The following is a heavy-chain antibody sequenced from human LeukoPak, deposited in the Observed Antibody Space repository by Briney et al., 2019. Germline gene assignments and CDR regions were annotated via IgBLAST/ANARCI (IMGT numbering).Heavy chain of an antibody. CDR3: ARTDPVAGLDY. CDR2: TYYRSKWYY. CDR1: GDSVSSNSAA. D-gene: IGHD6-13*01. Sequence: SQTLSLTCAISGDSVSSNSAAWNWIGQSPSRGLEWLGRTYYRSKWYYDYAVSVKSRIALIPDTSRNQFSLQLNSVTPEDTAVYYCARTDPVAGLDYWGQGTLVTVSS. J-gene: IGHJ4*02. V-gene: IGHV6-1*01.